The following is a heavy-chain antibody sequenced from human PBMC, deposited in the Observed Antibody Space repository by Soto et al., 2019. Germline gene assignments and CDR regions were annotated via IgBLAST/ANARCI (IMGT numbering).Heavy chain of an antibody. CDR1: GGTFSSYA. Sequence: QVQLVQSGAEVKKPGSSVKVSCKASGGTFSSYAISWVRQAPGQGLEWMGGIIPIFGTANYAQKFQGRVTITADESTSTAYMELSSLRSEDTAVYYCARKEDRYYSGDYIFLYYYGMDVWGQGTTVTVSS. CDR2: IIPIFGTA. J-gene: IGHJ6*02. V-gene: IGHV1-69*01. CDR3: ARKEDRYYSGDYIFLYYYGMDV. D-gene: IGHD4-17*01.